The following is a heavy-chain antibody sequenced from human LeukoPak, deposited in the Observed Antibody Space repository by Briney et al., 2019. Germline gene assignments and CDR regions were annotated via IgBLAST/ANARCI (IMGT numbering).Heavy chain of an antibody. Sequence: PSETLSLTCAVYGGSFSGYYWSWIRQPPGKGLEWIGEINHSGSTNYNPSLKGRVTISVDTSKNQFSLKLSSVTAADTAVYYCARGLTPLLWFGELGTWGQGTLVTVSS. J-gene: IGHJ5*02. CDR3: ARGLTPLLWFGELGT. CDR1: GGSFSGYY. D-gene: IGHD3-10*01. V-gene: IGHV4-34*01. CDR2: INHSGST.